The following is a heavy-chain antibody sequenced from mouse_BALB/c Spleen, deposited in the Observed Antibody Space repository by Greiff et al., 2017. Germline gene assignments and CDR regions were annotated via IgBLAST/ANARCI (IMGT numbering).Heavy chain of an antibody. CDR3: ARRATAGAMDY. V-gene: IGHV5-17*02. Sequence: EVKLMESGGGLVQPGGSRKLSCAASGFTFSSFGMHWVRQAPEKGLEWVAYISSGSSTIYYADTVKGRFTISRDNPKNTLFLQMTSLRSEDTAMYYCARRATAGAMDYWGQGTSVTVSS. CDR2: ISSGSSTI. J-gene: IGHJ4*01. CDR1: GFTFSSFG. D-gene: IGHD1-2*01.